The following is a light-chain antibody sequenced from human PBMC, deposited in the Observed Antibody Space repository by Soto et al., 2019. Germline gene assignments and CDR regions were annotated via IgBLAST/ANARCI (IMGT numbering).Light chain of an antibody. Sequence: QSLLTQPSSVSGSPGQSITISCTVTSSDVGGYNYVSWYQQYPGRVPKLLIYKVSNRPSGISNRFSGSKSGSTASLTISGLQAEDEADYYCTSYTVHSTYVFGSGTKVTVL. J-gene: IGLJ1*01. CDR1: SSDVGGYNY. CDR3: TSYTVHSTYV. V-gene: IGLV2-14*01. CDR2: KVS.